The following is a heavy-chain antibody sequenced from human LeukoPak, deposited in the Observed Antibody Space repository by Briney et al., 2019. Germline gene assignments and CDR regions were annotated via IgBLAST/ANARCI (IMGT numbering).Heavy chain of an antibody. D-gene: IGHD5-24*01. CDR3: AKGAGYNNGDASDI. V-gene: IGHV3-43*02. Sequence: GGPLRLSGAASGFTFNNYAMLWLRHGPGKGLECVSVISCDGGSMYYADSMKGRFTISRDNSKNSLYLKMNSLRTEDSALYYCAKGAGYNNGDASDIWGLGTMVTVSS. CDR2: ISCDGGSM. J-gene: IGHJ3*02. CDR1: GFTFNNYA.